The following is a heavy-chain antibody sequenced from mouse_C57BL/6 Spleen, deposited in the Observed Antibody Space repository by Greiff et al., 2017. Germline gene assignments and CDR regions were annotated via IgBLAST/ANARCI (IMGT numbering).Heavy chain of an antibody. D-gene: IGHD2-4*01. CDR3: AKNGDYDVYYYAMDY. CDR1: GFSLTSYG. Sequence: VKLVESGPGLVQPSQSLSITCTVSGFSLTSYGVHWVRQPPGKGLEWLGVIWSGGSTDYNAAFISRLSISKDNSKSQVFFKMNSLQADDTAIYYCAKNGDYDVYYYAMDYWGQGTSVTVSS. J-gene: IGHJ4*01. V-gene: IGHV2-4*01. CDR2: IWSGGST.